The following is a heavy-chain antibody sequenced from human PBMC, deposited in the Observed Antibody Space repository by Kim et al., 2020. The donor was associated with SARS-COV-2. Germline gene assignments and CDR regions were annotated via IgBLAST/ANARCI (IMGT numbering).Heavy chain of an antibody. D-gene: IGHD4-17*01. J-gene: IGHJ4*02. V-gene: IGHV3-9*01. CDR3: AKSPTVNTVTTSFDY. Sequence: DAVQGRFTISRDNAKNSLYLQINSLRAEDTALYFCAKSPTVNTVTTSFDYWGQGTLCTVSS.